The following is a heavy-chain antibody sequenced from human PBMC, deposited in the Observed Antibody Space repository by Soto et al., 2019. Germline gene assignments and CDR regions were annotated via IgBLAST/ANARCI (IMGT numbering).Heavy chain of an antibody. CDR3: VGYTASHNWFDP. CDR1: GDSVTNGFY. Sequence: PSETLSLTCTVSGDSVTNGFYWRWLRQSAGQGLEWLGTVYPSGNTYYNPSVRGRVSMSIDPSKNQFSLSLTSVTAADTARYLCVGYTASHNWFDPWGQGTLVTVSS. CDR2: VYPSGNT. V-gene: IGHV4-38-2*02. J-gene: IGHJ5*02. D-gene: IGHD5-12*01.